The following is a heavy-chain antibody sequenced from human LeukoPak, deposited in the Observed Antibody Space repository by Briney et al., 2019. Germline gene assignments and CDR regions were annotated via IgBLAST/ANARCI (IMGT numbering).Heavy chain of an antibody. J-gene: IGHJ4*02. CDR3: ATHTRLGSVDH. D-gene: IGHD2-2*01. CDR2: VYPGDSDT. CDR1: GNSFSGYW. V-gene: IGHV5-51*01. Sequence: PGESLKISCKGSGNSFSGYWIGWVRQMPGKGLEWMGIVYPGDSDTRYSPSFQGQVTISADKSTGTAYLQWSSLRASDTAIYYCATHTRLGSVDHWGQGTLVTVSS.